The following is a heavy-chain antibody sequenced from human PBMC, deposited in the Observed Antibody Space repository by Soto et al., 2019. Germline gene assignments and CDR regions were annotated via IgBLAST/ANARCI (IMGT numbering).Heavy chain of an antibody. CDR1: GFTFSSYA. CDR2: ISGSGGST. D-gene: IGHD6-19*01. CDR3: AKVSSGWYSNFDY. V-gene: IGHV3-23*01. J-gene: IGHJ4*02. Sequence: EVQLLESGGGLVQPGGSLRLSCAASGFTFSSYAMSWVRQAPGKGLEWVSAISGSGGSTYYADSVKGRFTISRDNSKNTLYVHMNSQRAEDTAVYYCAKVSSGWYSNFDYWGQGTLVTVSS.